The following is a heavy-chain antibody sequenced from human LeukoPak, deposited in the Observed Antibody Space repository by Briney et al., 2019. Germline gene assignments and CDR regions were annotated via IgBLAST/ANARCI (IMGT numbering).Heavy chain of an antibody. CDR3: ARELGDPIFGEVIGALDY. Sequence: SGTLSLTCAVSGGSISSSNWWSWVRQPPGKGLEWIGEIYHSGSTNYNPSLKSRVTISVDKSKNQFSLKLSSVTAADTAVYYCARELGDPIFGEVIGALDYWGQGTLVTVSS. CDR2: IYHSGST. CDR1: GGSISSSNW. J-gene: IGHJ4*02. V-gene: IGHV4-4*02. D-gene: IGHD3-16*01.